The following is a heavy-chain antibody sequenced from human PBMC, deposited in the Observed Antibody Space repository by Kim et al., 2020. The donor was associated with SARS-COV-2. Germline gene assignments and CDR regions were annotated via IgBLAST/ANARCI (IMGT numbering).Heavy chain of an antibody. CDR3: ARRTLCSGTSCSWGFDP. CDR1: GGCFSGYY. Sequence: SETLSLTCAVYGGCFSGYYWSWIRQPPGKGLEWIGEINHSVSTNYNPSLKSRVTISVDTSKNQFSLKLSSVTAAETAVYYCARRTLCSGTSCSWGFDPWGQGTLCTVSS. D-gene: IGHD2-2*01. CDR2: INHSVST. J-gene: IGHJ5*02. V-gene: IGHV4-34*01.